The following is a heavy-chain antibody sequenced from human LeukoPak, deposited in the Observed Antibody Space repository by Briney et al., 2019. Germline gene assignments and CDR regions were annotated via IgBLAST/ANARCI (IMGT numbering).Heavy chain of an antibody. CDR2: INHSGST. J-gene: IGHJ5*02. CDR3: ARDAMVITTNWFDP. CDR1: GGSFSGCY. D-gene: IGHD3-22*01. Sequence: SETLSLTCAVYGGSFSGCYWSWVRQPPGKGLEWIGEINHSGSTNYNPSLKSRVTISVDTSKNQFSLKLSSVTAADTAVYYCARDAMVITTNWFDPWGQGTLVTVSS. V-gene: IGHV4-34*01.